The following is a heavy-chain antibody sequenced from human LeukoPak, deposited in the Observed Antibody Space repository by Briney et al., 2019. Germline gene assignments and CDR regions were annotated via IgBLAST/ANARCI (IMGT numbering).Heavy chain of an antibody. CDR3: ARGSRYKPDFFDD. Sequence: PSETLSLTCSVSGGSMRHSYWTWIRQTPEKGLEWIGYVYDNGISDFRSSLRSRVSMSVDTSKNEFSLKLSSVTAADTAVYFCARGSRYKPDFFDDWGLGTPVTVSS. CDR2: VYDNGIS. D-gene: IGHD3-3*01. CDR1: GGSMRHSY. J-gene: IGHJ4*02. V-gene: IGHV4-59*01.